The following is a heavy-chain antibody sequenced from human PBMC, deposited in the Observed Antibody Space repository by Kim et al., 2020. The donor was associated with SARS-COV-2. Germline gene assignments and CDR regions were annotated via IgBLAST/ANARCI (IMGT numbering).Heavy chain of an antibody. CDR3: AKSNSGYYAYLDS. CDR1: GFTFSTYG. CDR2: ISGSGGTT. Sequence: GGSLRLSCAAYGFTFSTYGMSWVRQAPDKGLEWVSVISGSGGTTYYSDSVKGRFTISRDNSKNTLYLQMNSLRAEDTAEYYCAKSNSGYYAYLDSWGKGILVTVSS. V-gene: IGHV3-23*01. D-gene: IGHD3-22*01. J-gene: IGHJ4*02.